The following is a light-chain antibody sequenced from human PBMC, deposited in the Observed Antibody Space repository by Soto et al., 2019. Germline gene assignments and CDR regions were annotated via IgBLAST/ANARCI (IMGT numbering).Light chain of an antibody. J-gene: IGKJ4*02. CDR1: QGTSTY. CDR3: HQLKSYPLT. V-gene: IGKV1-9*01. CDR2: TAS. Sequence: DSPLTQSPSFLSASVGYRVTITCRATQGTSTYLAWYQQKPGRAPKLLIYTASTLQSGVPSRFSGSGSGTDFSLTISSMQHEDSATYYFHQLKSYPLTFGGGTKVE.